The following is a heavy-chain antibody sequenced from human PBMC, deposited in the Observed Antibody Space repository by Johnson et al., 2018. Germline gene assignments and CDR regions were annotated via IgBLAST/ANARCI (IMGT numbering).Heavy chain of an antibody. CDR3: AKAPLIAPGGAFDI. Sequence: QVQLVQSGGGVVQPGRSLRLSCAASGFTFSSYGMHWVRQAPGKGLEWVAVISYDGSNKYYADSVKGRFTISRDNSKNTLYLQMNSLGAEDTAVYYFAKAPLIAPGGAFDIWGQGTMVTVSS. D-gene: IGHD2-15*01. CDR1: GFTFSSYG. CDR2: ISYDGSNK. V-gene: IGHV3-30*18. J-gene: IGHJ3*02.